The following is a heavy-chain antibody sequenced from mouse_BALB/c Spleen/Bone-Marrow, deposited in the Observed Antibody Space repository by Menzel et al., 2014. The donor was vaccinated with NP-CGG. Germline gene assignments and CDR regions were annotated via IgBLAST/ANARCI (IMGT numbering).Heavy chain of an antibody. Sequence: VMLVESGAELMKTGASVKISCKATGYTFSSYWIEWVKQRPGHGLEWIGEISPGSGSTNYNEKFKGKATFTADTSSNTAYMQLSSLTSEDSAVYYCARERGYWGQGTLVTVSA. CDR3: ARERGY. V-gene: IGHV1-9*01. CDR2: ISPGSGST. CDR1: GYTFSSYW. J-gene: IGHJ3*01.